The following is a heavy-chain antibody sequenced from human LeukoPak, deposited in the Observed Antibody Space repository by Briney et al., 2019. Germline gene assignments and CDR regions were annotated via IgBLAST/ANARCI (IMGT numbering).Heavy chain of an antibody. V-gene: IGHV3-23*05. CDR1: GFTFSSYD. CDR3: AKRSQGAFDI. CDR2: INTGGTTT. Sequence: GGSLRLSCAASGFTFSSYDLNWVRQAPGKGLEWVSTINTGGTTTYYADSVKGRFSISRDNSKNALYLQMHSLRAEDTALYYCAKRSQGAFDIWDQGTMVIVSS. D-gene: IGHD1-26*01. J-gene: IGHJ3*02.